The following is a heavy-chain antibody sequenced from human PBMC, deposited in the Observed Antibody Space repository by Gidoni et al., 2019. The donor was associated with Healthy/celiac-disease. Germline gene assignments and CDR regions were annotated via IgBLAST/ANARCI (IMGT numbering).Heavy chain of an antibody. J-gene: IGHJ6*02. D-gene: IGHD3-16*02. V-gene: IGHV3-30-3*01. CDR2: ISYDGSNK. CDR1: SSYA. Sequence: SSYAMHWVRQAPGKGLEWVAVISYDGSNKYYADSVKGRFTISRDNSKNTLYLQMNSLRAEDTAVYYCARTLEGIRLGELSLYGDYYYYSGMDVWGQGTTVTVSS. CDR3: ARTLEGIRLGELSLYGDYYYYSGMDV.